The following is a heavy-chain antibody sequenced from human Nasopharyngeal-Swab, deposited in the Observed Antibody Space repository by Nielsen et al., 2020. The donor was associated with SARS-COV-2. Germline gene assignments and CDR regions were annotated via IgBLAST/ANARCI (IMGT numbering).Heavy chain of an antibody. V-gene: IGHV2-5*02. D-gene: IGHD3-9*01. Sequence: PGKALEWLALIYWDDDKRYSPSLKSRLTITKDTSKNQVVLTMTNMDPVDTATYYCARSADYDILTGPWGQGTLVTVSS. CDR2: IYWDDDK. J-gene: IGHJ5*02. CDR3: ARSADYDILTGP.